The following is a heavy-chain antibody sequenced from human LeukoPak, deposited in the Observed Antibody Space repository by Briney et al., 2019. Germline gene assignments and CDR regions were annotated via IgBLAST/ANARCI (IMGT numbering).Heavy chain of an antibody. D-gene: IGHD3-3*01. CDR3: ARNLKGDFWSGYAPFDY. J-gene: IGHJ4*02. Sequence: ASVKVSCKASGGTFSSYAISWVRQAPGQGLEWMGGIIPIFGTANYAQKFQGRVTITTDESTSTAYMELSSLRSEDTAVYYCARNLKGDFWSGYAPFDYWGQGTLVTVSS. CDR2: IIPIFGTA. CDR1: GGTFSSYA. V-gene: IGHV1-69*05.